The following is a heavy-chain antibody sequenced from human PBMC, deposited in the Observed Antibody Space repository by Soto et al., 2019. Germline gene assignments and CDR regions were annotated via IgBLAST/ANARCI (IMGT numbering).Heavy chain of an antibody. Sequence: SVKVSCKASGGTFSSYAISWVRQAPGQGLEWMGGIIPIFGTANYAQKFQGRVTITADKSTSTAYMELSSLRSEDTAVYYCARESYDSSGYYYNMGVWGQGTTVPASS. CDR1: GGTFSSYA. J-gene: IGHJ6*02. D-gene: IGHD3-22*01. CDR3: ARESYDSSGYYYNMGV. CDR2: IIPIFGTA. V-gene: IGHV1-69*06.